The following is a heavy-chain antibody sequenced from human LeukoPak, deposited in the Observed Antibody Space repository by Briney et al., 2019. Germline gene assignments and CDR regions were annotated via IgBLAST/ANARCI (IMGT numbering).Heavy chain of an antibody. CDR2: ISSSGSTI. V-gene: IGHV3-48*03. J-gene: IGHJ4*02. CDR1: GFTFSSYE. D-gene: IGHD6-6*01. CDR3: AKDIGSSSSGQLDY. Sequence: GGSLRLSCAASGFTFSSYEMNWVRQAPGKGLEWVSYISSSGSTIYYADSVKGRFTISRDNAKNSLYLQMNSLRAEDMALYYCAKDIGSSSSGQLDYWGQGTLVTVSS.